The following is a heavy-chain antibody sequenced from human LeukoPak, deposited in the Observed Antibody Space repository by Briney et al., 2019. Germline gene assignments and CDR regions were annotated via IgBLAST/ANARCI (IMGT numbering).Heavy chain of an antibody. CDR2: IYYSGST. D-gene: IGHD6-13*01. J-gene: IGHJ5*02. Sequence: SETLSLTCTVSGGSISSSSYYWSWIRQPPGKGLEWIGYIYYSGSTNYNPSLKSRVTISVDTSKNQFSLKLSSVTAADTAVYYCARDQRIAAAVWFDPWGQGTLVTVSS. CDR1: GGSISSSSYY. CDR3: ARDQRIAAAVWFDP. V-gene: IGHV4-61*01.